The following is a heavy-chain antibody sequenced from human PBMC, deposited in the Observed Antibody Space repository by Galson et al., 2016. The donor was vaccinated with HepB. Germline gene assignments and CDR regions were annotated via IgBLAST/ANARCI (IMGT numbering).Heavy chain of an antibody. D-gene: IGHD1-14*01. Sequence: SISSHNWWHWVRQPPGKGLEWIGEMYHSGVTNYNPSLKSRVTILIDKSKNQLSLNLSSLTAADTAMYFCARSDVNRWLNFWGQGTLVTVSS. V-gene: IGHV4-4*01. J-gene: IGHJ4*02. CDR1: SISSHNW. CDR2: MYHSGVT. CDR3: ARSDVNRWLNF.